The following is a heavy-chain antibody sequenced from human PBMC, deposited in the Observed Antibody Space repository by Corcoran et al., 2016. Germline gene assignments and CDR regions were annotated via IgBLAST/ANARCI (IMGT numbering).Heavy chain of an antibody. V-gene: IGHV6-1*01. CDR2: TYYRSKWYN. CDR1: GDSASSSSPA. Sequence: QVQMQQSGPGLVKPSQTLSLTCDISGDSASSSSPAWDRLRQAPSRGLEWLRRTYYRSKWYNDYGVSVKSRITINPDTSKNQFALQLNSVTLEETAVYYCASAIGGYGSVRVGFDPCGQGTLVTVSS. J-gene: IGHJ5*02. CDR3: ASAIGGYGSVRVGFDP. D-gene: IGHD3-10*01.